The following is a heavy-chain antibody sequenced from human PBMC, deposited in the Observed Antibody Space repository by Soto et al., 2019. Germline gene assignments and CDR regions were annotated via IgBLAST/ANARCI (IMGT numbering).Heavy chain of an antibody. V-gene: IGHV1-18*01. CDR3: ARSPLRRVQMVYALDYYYMDV. J-gene: IGHJ6*03. CDR2: ISAYNGNT. CDR1: GYTFTSYG. Sequence: ASVKVSCKASGYTFTSYGISWVRQAPGQGLEWMGWISAYNGNTNYAQKLQGRVTMTTDTSTSTAYMELRSLRSDDTAVYYCARSPLRRVQMVYALDYYYMDVWGKGTTVTVSS. D-gene: IGHD2-8*01.